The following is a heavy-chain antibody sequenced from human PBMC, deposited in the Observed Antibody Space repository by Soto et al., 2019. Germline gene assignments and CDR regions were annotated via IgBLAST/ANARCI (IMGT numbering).Heavy chain of an antibody. D-gene: IGHD1-20*01. Sequence: GVPLRLSCAASRITLGNFGMSWVRKAPGKGLESVAPASGSGITSKYAASVKGRFIISKDNSNNTLSLEMHSLRAEDTGVYYCARGRLRGLNNGNFDFWGQGTLVTVSS. V-gene: IGHV3-23*01. J-gene: IGHJ4*02. CDR2: ASGSGITS. CDR1: RITLGNFG. CDR3: ARGRLRGLNNGNFDF.